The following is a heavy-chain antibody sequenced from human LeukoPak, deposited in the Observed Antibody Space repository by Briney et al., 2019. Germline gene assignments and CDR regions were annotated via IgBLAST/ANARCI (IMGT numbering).Heavy chain of an antibody. CDR2: IYSSGST. CDR3: ARIGIVVVTPYFEY. CDR1: GGSISSYY. D-gene: IGHD2-21*02. J-gene: IGHJ4*02. V-gene: IGHV4-4*07. Sequence: SETLSLTCTVSGGSISSYYWGWIRQPAGKGLEWIGRIYSSGSTNYNPSLKSRVTLSVDTSKNQFSLRLSSVTAADTAVYYCARIGIVVVTPYFEYWGQGTLVTVSS.